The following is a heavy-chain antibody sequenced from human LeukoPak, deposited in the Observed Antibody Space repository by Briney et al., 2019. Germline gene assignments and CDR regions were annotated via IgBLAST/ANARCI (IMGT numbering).Heavy chain of an antibody. Sequence: GGSLRLSWAASGFTFSSYAMSWVRQAPGKRLEWVSAISGSGGSTYYADSVKGRFTISRDNSKNTLYLQMNSLRAEDTAVYYCAKMSSWFGELWLWGQGTLVTVSS. V-gene: IGHV3-23*01. D-gene: IGHD3-10*01. J-gene: IGHJ4*02. CDR3: AKMSSWFGELWL. CDR2: ISGSGGST. CDR1: GFTFSSYA.